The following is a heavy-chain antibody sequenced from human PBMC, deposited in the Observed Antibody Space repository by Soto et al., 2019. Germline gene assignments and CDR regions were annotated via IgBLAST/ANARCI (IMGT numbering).Heavy chain of an antibody. CDR3: ARHHHGYCSSTSCYDFDY. Sequence: SETLSLTCTVSGGSISSSSYYWGWIRQPPGKGLEWIGSIYYSGSTYYNPSLKSRVTISVDTSKNQFSLKLSSVTAADTAVYYCARHHHGYCSSTSCYDFDYWGQGTLVTVSS. CDR2: IYYSGST. CDR1: GGSISSSSYY. D-gene: IGHD2-2*01. J-gene: IGHJ4*02. V-gene: IGHV4-39*01.